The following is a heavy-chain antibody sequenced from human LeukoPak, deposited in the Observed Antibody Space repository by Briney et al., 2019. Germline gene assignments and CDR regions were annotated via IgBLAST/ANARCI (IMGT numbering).Heavy chain of an antibody. V-gene: IGHV3-23*01. Sequence: GGSLRLSCAASGFMFSNYAMNWVRQAPGKGLEWVSSISGSGDRTYYSDSVKGRFIISRDNPKNTLYLQMNSLRAEDTSVYYCARGRDGYNPDYWGQGTLVTVSS. J-gene: IGHJ4*02. CDR1: GFMFSNYA. D-gene: IGHD5-24*01. CDR2: ISGSGDRT. CDR3: ARGRDGYNPDY.